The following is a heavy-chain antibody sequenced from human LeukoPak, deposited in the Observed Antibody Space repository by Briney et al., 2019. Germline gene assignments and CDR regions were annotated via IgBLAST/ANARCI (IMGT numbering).Heavy chain of an antibody. CDR2: IYHSGST. J-gene: IGHJ4*02. V-gene: IGHV4-38-2*01. Sequence: SETLSLTCAVSGYSISSGYYWGWIRQPPGKGLEWIGSIYHSGSTYYNPSLKSRVTISVDTSKNQFSLKLSSVTAADTAVYYCASSSGSYSFDYWGQGTLVTVSS. D-gene: IGHD1-26*01. CDR3: ASSSGSYSFDY. CDR1: GYSISSGYY.